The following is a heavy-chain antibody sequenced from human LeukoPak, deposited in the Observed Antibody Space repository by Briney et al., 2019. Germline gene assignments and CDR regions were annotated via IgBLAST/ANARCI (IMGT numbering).Heavy chain of an antibody. CDR3: ARTASFYYDTTNY. V-gene: IGHV3-48*03. CDR2: ISSSGSTI. CDR1: GFTFSSYE. J-gene: IGHJ4*02. D-gene: IGHD3-22*01. Sequence: PGGSLRLSCAASGFTFSSYEMNWVRQAPGKGLEWVSYISSSGSTIYYADSVKGRFTISRDNAKNSLYLQMNSLRAEDTAVYYCARTASFYYDTTNYWGQGTLVTVSS.